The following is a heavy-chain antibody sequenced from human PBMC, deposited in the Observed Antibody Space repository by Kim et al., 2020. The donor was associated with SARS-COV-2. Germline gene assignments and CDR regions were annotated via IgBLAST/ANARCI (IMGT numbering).Heavy chain of an antibody. CDR3: AFISEVPYYFDY. D-gene: IGHD3-16*02. V-gene: IGHV3-23*01. Sequence: YYADSVQGRFTISRDNSKHTLYLQMNSLRAEDTAVYYCAFISEVPYYFDYWGQGTLVTVSS. J-gene: IGHJ4*02.